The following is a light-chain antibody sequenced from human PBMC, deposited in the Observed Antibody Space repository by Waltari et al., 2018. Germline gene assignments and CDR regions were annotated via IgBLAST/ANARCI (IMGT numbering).Light chain of an antibody. Sequence: DVVMTQSPLSLPVTPGQPASISCRSSKSPVLRDWITYFKWVQEKPGQPPKPLIYQVSYRDLGVPDRFTGSGAGTDFTLKISRVEAEDVGVYSCVQGTHWPPFTFGPGTKLDIK. CDR3: VQGTHWPPFT. CDR1: KSPVLRDWITY. CDR2: QVS. J-gene: IGKJ3*01. V-gene: IGKV2-30*02.